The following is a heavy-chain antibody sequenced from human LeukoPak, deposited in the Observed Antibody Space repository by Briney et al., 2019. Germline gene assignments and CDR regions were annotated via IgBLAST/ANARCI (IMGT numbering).Heavy chain of an antibody. CDR1: GFTFSSYA. Sequence: PGGSLRLSCAASGFTFSSYAMSWVRQAPGKGLEWVSSISSSSIYMYYADSVKGRFTISRDNAKNSLYLQMNSLRAEDTAVYYCARDLTVTTFTQYYWGQGTLVTVSS. CDR3: ARDLTVTTFTQYY. CDR2: ISSSSIYM. J-gene: IGHJ4*02. V-gene: IGHV3-21*01. D-gene: IGHD4-17*01.